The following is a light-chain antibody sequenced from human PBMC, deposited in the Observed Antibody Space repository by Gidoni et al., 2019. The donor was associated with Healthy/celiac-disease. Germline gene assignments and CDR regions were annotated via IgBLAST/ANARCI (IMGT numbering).Light chain of an antibody. CDR2: DAS. V-gene: IGKV3-11*01. CDR3: HQRSNWPLT. J-gene: IGKJ4*01. CDR1: QSVSSY. Sequence: EIVLTQSPATLSLSPGERATLSCRASQSVSSYLAWYQQKPGQAPRLLIYDASNRATCIPARFSGSGSGTYFTLTISSLEPEDFSVYYCHQRSNWPLTFGGGPKVEIK.